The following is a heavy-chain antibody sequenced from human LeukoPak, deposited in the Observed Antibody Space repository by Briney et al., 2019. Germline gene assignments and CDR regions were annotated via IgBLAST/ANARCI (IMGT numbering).Heavy chain of an antibody. CDR3: ARDLLEWYFDY. D-gene: IGHD3-3*01. Sequence: GGSLRLSCAASGLTVSSTYMSWVRQTPGKGLEWVSVIYSGGSTYYADSVKGRFTISRDNSKNTLYLQMSSLRAEDTAVYYCARDLLEWYFDYWGQGTLVTVSS. CDR1: GLTVSSTY. CDR2: IYSGGST. J-gene: IGHJ4*02. V-gene: IGHV3-66*01.